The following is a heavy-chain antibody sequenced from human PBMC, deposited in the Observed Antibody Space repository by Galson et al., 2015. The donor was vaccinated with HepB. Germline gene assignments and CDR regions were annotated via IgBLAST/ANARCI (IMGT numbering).Heavy chain of an antibody. D-gene: IGHD2-21*01. V-gene: IGHV3-73*01. CDR2: IRSKANNYAT. CDR1: GFTFSGSS. Sequence: SLRLSCATSGFTFSGSSIHWVRQASGKGLEWVGRIRSKANNYATAYAASVKGRFTISRDDSKNTAYLQMNSLKAEDTAVYFCSRLVGDGPDYWGQGTLVTVSS. J-gene: IGHJ4*02. CDR3: SRLVGDGPDY.